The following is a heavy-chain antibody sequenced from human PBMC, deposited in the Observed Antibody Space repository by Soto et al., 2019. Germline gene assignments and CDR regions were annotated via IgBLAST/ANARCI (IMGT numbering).Heavy chain of an antibody. CDR1: GGSFSGYY. CDR3: AREGGSGSYPAYWFDP. J-gene: IGHJ5*02. D-gene: IGHD1-26*01. Sequence: KSSETLSLTCAVYGGSFSGYYWSWIRQPPGKGLEWIGEINHSGSTNYNPSLKSRVTISVDTSKNQFSLKLSSVTAADTAVYYCAREGGSGSYPAYWFDPWGQGPLVTVSS. CDR2: INHSGST. V-gene: IGHV4-34*01.